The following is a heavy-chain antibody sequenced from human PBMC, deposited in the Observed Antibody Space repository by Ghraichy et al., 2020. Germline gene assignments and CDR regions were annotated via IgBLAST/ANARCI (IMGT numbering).Heavy chain of an antibody. J-gene: IGHJ5*02. V-gene: IGHV4-34*01. D-gene: IGHD2-21*01. Sequence: SETLSLTCAVYGGSFSGYYWSWIRQPPGKGLEWIGEINHSGSTNYNPSLKSRVTISVDTSKNQFSLKLSSVTAADTAVYYCARGFCGGDCYSLKNWFDPWGQGTLVTVSS. CDR3: ARGFCGGDCYSLKNWFDP. CDR1: GGSFSGYY. CDR2: INHSGST.